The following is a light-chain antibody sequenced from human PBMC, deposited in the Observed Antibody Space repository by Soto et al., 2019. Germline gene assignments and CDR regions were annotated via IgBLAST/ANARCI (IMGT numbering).Light chain of an antibody. CDR2: WAS. V-gene: IGKV4-1*01. CDR3: QRYVHSPPT. CDR1: QTVFFNSNNKNY. Sequence: DIVMTQSPDSLAVSLGERATINCKSSQTVFFNSNNKNYVVWYQQKPGQPPRLLISWASIREAGVPDRFSGSGSGTDFTLTISSLQAEDVAVYYCQRYVHSPPTFGGGTRVEI. J-gene: IGKJ4*01.